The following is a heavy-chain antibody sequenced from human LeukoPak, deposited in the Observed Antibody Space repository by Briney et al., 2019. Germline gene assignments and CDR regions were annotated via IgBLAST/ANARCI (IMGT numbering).Heavy chain of an antibody. CDR1: GFTFSSYA. CDR3: ARVWGDSSGWYYFDY. CDR2: ISYDGSNK. V-gene: IGHV3-30*04. J-gene: IGHJ4*02. D-gene: IGHD6-19*01. Sequence: PGRSLRLSCAASGFTFSSYAMHWVRQAPGKGLEWGAVISYDGSNKYYADSVKGRFTISRDNSKNTLYLQMNSLRAEDTAVYYCARVWGDSSGWYYFDYWGQGTLVTVSS.